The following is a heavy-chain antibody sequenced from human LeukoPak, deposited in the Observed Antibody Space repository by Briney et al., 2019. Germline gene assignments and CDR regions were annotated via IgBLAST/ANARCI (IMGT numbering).Heavy chain of an antibody. Sequence: GRSLRLSCAASGFTFSSYAMTWVRQAPGKGLEWVSSISGSGGSTYYADSVKGRFTISRDNSKNTLYLQMNSLRAEDTAVYYRAKETAVARGHYYYGMDVWGQGTTVTVSS. CDR3: AKETAVARGHYYYGMDV. V-gene: IGHV3-23*01. D-gene: IGHD6-13*01. CDR1: GFTFSSYA. J-gene: IGHJ6*02. CDR2: ISGSGGST.